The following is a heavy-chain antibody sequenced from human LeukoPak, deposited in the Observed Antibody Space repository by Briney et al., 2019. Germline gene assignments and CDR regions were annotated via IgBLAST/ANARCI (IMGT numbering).Heavy chain of an antibody. CDR1: GGSISSYY. Sequence: SETLSLTCTVSGGSISSYYWSWIRQPAGKGLEWIGRIYTSGSTNYNPSLKSRVTMSVDTSKNQFSLKLSSVTAADTAVYYCARGHGMSNYDQGWFDPWGQGTLVTVSS. CDR3: ARGHGMSNYDQGWFDP. D-gene: IGHD4-11*01. CDR2: IYTSGST. J-gene: IGHJ5*02. V-gene: IGHV4-4*07.